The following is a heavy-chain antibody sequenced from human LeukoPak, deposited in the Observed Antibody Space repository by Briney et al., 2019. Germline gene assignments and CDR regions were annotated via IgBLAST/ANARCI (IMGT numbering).Heavy chain of an antibody. V-gene: IGHV3-23*01. D-gene: IGHD3-3*01. Sequence: GGSLRLSCAASGFTFSSYAMSWVRQAPGKGLEWVSAISGSGDSTYYADSVKGRFAMSRDNSKNTLFLQMNSLRAEDTAVYYCAKSTETYYDFWSGPNNWFDPWGQGTLVTVSS. CDR3: AKSTETYYDFWSGPNNWFDP. CDR1: GFTFSSYA. J-gene: IGHJ5*02. CDR2: ISGSGDST.